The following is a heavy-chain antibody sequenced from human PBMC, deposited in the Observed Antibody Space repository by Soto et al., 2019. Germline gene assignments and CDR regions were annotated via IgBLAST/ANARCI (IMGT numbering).Heavy chain of an antibody. D-gene: IGHD2-2*03. J-gene: IGHJ4*02. Sequence: QVHLVQSGAEVTKAGSSVKVSCKASGGTFSSHDFSWVRQAPGQGLEWVGGIIPIFGTANYAQEFQGRVTISADESTNTVILDLNNLLSDDTAIYFRAIGDTSSWIGNHWGPGTQVTVS. CDR3: AIGDTSSWIGNH. V-gene: IGHV1-69*01. CDR1: GGTFSSHD. CDR2: IIPIFGTA.